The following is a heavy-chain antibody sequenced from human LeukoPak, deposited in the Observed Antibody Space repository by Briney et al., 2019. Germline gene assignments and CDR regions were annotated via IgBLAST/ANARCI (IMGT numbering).Heavy chain of an antibody. CDR3: ARGWE. J-gene: IGHJ4*02. Sequence: ASVKVSCKASGYTFTTYGISWVRQAPGQGLEWMGRINPNSGNTGYAQKFQGRVTMTRNTSISTAYMELSSLRSEDTAVYYCARGWEWGQGTLVTVSS. CDR1: GYTFTTYG. V-gene: IGHV1-8*02. CDR2: INPNSGNT. D-gene: IGHD1-26*01.